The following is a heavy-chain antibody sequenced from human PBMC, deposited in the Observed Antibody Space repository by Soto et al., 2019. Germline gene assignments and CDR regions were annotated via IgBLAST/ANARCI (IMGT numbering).Heavy chain of an antibody. Sequence: LSLTCAVSGGSISSGAYSWSWIRQPPGKGLEWIGYLYPGGATYSNPSLKNRVTISGDWSKNQFSLKLISVTAADTAVYYCARAFTAMGLFDYWGPGILVTVSS. CDR2: LYPGGAT. V-gene: IGHV4-30-2*01. CDR1: GGSISSGAYS. D-gene: IGHD5-18*01. J-gene: IGHJ4*02. CDR3: ARAFTAMGLFDY.